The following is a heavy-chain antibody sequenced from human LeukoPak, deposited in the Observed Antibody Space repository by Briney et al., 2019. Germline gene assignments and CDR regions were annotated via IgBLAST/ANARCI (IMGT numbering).Heavy chain of an antibody. V-gene: IGHV1-2*02. D-gene: IGHD3-22*01. CDR2: INPNSGGT. CDR3: ARGPYPSPKYYYDSSGYPNFDY. Sequence: ASVKVSCKASGYTFIGYYVHWVRQAPGQGLEWMGWINPNSGGTNYAQKFQGRVTMTRDTSISTAYMELSRLRSDDTAVYYCARGPYPSPKYYYDSSGYPNFDYWGQGTLVTVSS. CDR1: GYTFIGYY. J-gene: IGHJ4*02.